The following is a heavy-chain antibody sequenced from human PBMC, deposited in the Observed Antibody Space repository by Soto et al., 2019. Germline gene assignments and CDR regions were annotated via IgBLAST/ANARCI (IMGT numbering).Heavy chain of an antibody. D-gene: IGHD4-17*01. V-gene: IGHV4-31*03. J-gene: IGHJ4*02. CDR3: ARSHDYGDHYFDY. CDR1: GGSISSGGYY. Sequence: PSETLSLTCTVSGGSISSGGYYWSWIRQHPGKGLEWIGYIYYSGSTYYNPSLKSRVTISVDTSKNQFSLKLSSVTAADTAVYYCARSHDYGDHYFDYWGQGTLVTVSS. CDR2: IYYSGST.